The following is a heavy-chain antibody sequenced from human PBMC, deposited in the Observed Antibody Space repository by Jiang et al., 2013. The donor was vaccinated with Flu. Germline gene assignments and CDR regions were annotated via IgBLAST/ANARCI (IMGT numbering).Heavy chain of an antibody. V-gene: IGHV3-11*06. J-gene: IGHJ6*02. CDR1: GFTFSDYY. CDR3: ARECVTGWCDYSTKGGGRGSQYYYGMDV. Sequence: QLLESGGGLVKPGGSLRLSCAASGFTFSDYYMSWIRQAPGKGLEWVSYISSSSSYTNYADSVKGRFTISRDNAKNSLYLQMNSLRAEDTAVYYCARECVTGWCDYSTKGGGRGSQYYYGMDVWGQGTTVTVSS. CDR2: ISSSSSYT. D-gene: IGHD4-11*01.